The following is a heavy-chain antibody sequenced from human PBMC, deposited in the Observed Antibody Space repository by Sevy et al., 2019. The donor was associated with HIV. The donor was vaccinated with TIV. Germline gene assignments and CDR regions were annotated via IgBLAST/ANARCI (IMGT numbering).Heavy chain of an antibody. J-gene: IGHJ4*02. CDR3: ARGGYCTNNVCYGSIDY. D-gene: IGHD2-8*01. Sequence: RGSLRLSCAASGFTFRSYGMHWVRQAPGKGLEWVAVIWDNGSKKYYADSVKGRFTISRDNSKNTLYLQMNSLRAEDTAVYYCARGGYCTNNVCYGSIDYWGRGTLVTVSS. CDR2: IWDNGSKK. CDR1: GFTFRSYG. V-gene: IGHV3-33*01.